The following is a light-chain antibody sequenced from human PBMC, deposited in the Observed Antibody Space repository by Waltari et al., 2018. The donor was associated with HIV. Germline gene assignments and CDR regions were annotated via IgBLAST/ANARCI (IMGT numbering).Light chain of an antibody. J-gene: IGLJ2*01. CDR1: IRGDDY. V-gene: IGLV3-1*01. CDR2: QDS. CDR3: QAWDSSTARV. Sequence: SYEPAPPPSVSVPPAQTASLSCPGAIRGDDYACWYQQKPGQSPVLVIYQDSKRPSGIPERFSGSNSGNTATLTISGTQAMDEADYYCQAWDSSTARVFGGGTKLTVL.